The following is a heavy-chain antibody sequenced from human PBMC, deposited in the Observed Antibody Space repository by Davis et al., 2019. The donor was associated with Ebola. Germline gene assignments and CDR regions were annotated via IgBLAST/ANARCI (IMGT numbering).Heavy chain of an antibody. Sequence: GGSLRLSCAASGFTFSDYYMSWIRQAPGKGLEWVSSISSSSSYIYYADSVKGRFTISRDNAKNSLYLQMNSLRAEDTAVYYCARDLTMVRGVITSTWFDPWGQGTLVTVSS. D-gene: IGHD3-10*01. J-gene: IGHJ5*02. CDR3: ARDLTMVRGVITSTWFDP. CDR2: ISSSSSYI. V-gene: IGHV3-11*06. CDR1: GFTFSDYY.